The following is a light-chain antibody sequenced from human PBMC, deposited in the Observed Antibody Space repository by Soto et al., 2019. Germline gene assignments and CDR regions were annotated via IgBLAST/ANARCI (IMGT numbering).Light chain of an antibody. CDR3: QQYNNWPPIT. J-gene: IGKJ5*01. Sequence: EIVMTQSPATLSVSPGERATLSCWASQSVSGNLAWYQQKPGQAPRLLSYGASTRVTGIPARFSGSGSGTEFTLTISSLQSEDFAVYYCQQYNNWPPITFGQGTRLEIK. CDR1: QSVSGN. V-gene: IGKV3-15*01. CDR2: GAS.